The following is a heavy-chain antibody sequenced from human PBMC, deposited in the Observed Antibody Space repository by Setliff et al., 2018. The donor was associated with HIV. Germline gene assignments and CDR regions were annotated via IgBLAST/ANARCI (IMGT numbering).Heavy chain of an antibody. J-gene: IGHJ4*02. D-gene: IGHD6-19*01. CDR3: ARDGRDSSGWSHARGDY. Sequence: GGSLRLSCATSGFTFSSYAMSWVRQAPGKGLEWVSTISGSGGSTYYADSVKGRFTISRDNSKNTLYLQMNSLRAEDTALYYCARDGRDSSGWSHARGDYWGQGTLVTVSS. V-gene: IGHV3-23*01. CDR1: GFTFSSYA. CDR2: ISGSGGST.